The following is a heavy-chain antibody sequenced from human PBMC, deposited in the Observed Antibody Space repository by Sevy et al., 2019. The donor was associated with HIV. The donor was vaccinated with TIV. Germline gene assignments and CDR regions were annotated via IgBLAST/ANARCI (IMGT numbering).Heavy chain of an antibody. CDR1: GFTVSSNY. CDR2: IDGDGSRT. V-gene: IGHV3-74*01. CDR3: TKDLHMAATDY. D-gene: IGHD6-13*01. Sequence: GGSLRLSCAASGFTVSSNYMSWVRQAPGKGLEWVSRIDGDGSRTNYAGSVEGRFTVSRDNTKNMVYLQMNSLRAEDTALYYCTKDLHMAATDYWGQGTLVTVSS. J-gene: IGHJ4*02.